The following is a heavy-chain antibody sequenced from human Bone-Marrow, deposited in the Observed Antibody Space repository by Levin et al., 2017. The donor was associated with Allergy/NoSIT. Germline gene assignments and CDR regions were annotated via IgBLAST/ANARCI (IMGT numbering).Heavy chain of an antibody. Sequence: GGSLRLSCAASGFTFSEHYINWIRQAPGKGLEWVSYISGSSSHIEYADSVKGRFTISRDNAKDSVFLQMNSLSAEDTAIYYCARGGFPPQRPPTDYHGMDAWGQGTTVTVSS. CDR1: GFTFSEHY. CDR3: ARGGFPPQRPPTDYHGMDA. V-gene: IGHV3-11*05. J-gene: IGHJ6*02. CDR2: ISGSSSHI.